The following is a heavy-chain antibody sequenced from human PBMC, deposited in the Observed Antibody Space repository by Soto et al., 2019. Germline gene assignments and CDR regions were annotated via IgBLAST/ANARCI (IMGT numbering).Heavy chain of an antibody. J-gene: IGHJ5*02. CDR1: GGSISSGDYY. D-gene: IGHD3-10*01. Sequence: SSETLSLTCTVSGGSISSGDYYWSWIRQPPGKGLEWIGYIYYSGSTYYNPSLKSRVTISVDTSKNQFSLKLSSVTAADTAVYYCARYYGSANWFDPWGQGIQVTVSS. CDR2: IYYSGST. CDR3: ARYYGSANWFDP. V-gene: IGHV4-30-4*01.